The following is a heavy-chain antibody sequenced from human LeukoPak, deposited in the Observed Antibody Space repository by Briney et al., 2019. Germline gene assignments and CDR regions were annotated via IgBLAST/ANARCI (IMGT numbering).Heavy chain of an antibody. D-gene: IGHD2-15*01. CDR2: ISGSGGST. CDR1: GFTFSSYA. Sequence: PGGSLRLSCAASGFTFSSYAMSWVRQAPGKGLEWVSAISGSGGSTYYADSVKGRFTISRDNSENTLYLQMNSLRAEDTAVYYCARRTPRYCSGGSCYLFDYWGQGTLVTVSS. V-gene: IGHV3-23*01. J-gene: IGHJ4*02. CDR3: ARRTPRYCSGGSCYLFDY.